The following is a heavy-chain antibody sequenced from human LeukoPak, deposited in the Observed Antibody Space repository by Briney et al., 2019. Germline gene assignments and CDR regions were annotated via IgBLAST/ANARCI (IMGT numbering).Heavy chain of an antibody. V-gene: IGHV3-48*03. CDR2: ISSSGSTI. Sequence: GGSLRLSCAASGFTFSSYEMNWVRQAPGKGLEWVSYISSSGSTIYYADSVKGRFTISRDNAKNSLYLQMNSLRAEDTAVYYCARDNLIAVAATYYYYMDVWGKGTTVTVSS. CDR1: GFTFSSYE. J-gene: IGHJ6*03. CDR3: ARDNLIAVAATYYYYMDV. D-gene: IGHD6-19*01.